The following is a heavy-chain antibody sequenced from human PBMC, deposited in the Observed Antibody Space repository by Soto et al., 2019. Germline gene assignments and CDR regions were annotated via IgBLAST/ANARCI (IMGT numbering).Heavy chain of an antibody. J-gene: IGHJ4*02. D-gene: IGHD6-19*01. CDR2: ISSSSTI. Sequence: PGGSLRLSCAASGFTFSSYSMNWVRQAPGKGLEWVSYISSSSTIYYADSVKGRFTISRDNAKNSLYLQMNSLRDEDTAVYYCAREVRWLVQGFDYWGQGTLVTVSS. V-gene: IGHV3-48*02. CDR3: AREVRWLVQGFDY. CDR1: GFTFSSYS.